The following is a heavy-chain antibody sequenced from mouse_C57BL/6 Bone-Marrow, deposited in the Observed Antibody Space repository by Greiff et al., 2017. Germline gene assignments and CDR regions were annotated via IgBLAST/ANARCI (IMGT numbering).Heavy chain of an antibody. D-gene: IGHD1-1*01. J-gene: IGHJ2*01. Sequence: EVQVVESGEGLVKPGGSLKLSCAASGFTFSSYAMSWVRQTPEKRLEWVAYISSGGDYIYYADTVKGRFTISRDNARNTLYLQMSSLKSEDTAMYYCTRGGTTVVPYYFDYWGQGTTLTVSS. CDR2: ISSGGDYI. CDR1: GFTFSSYA. V-gene: IGHV5-9-1*02. CDR3: TRGGTTVVPYYFDY.